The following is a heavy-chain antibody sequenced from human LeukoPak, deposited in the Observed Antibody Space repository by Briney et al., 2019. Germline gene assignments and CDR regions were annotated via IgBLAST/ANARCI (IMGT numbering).Heavy chain of an antibody. CDR1: GGSISSYY. CDR2: IYYSGST. CDR3: AREWGYSSGNWFDP. V-gene: IGHV4-59*01. Sequence: PSETLSLTCTVSGGSISSYYWSWIRQPPGKGLEWIGYIYYSGSTNYNPSLKSRVTISVDTSKNQFSLKLSSVTAADTAVYYCAREWGYSSGNWFDPWGQGALVTVSS. D-gene: IGHD6-19*01. J-gene: IGHJ5*02.